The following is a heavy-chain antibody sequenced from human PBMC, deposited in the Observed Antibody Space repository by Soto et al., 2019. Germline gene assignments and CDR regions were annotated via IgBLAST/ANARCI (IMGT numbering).Heavy chain of an antibody. V-gene: IGHV3-21*01. D-gene: IGHD5-12*01. J-gene: IGHJ4*02. Sequence: GGSLRLSCAASGFTFSSYSMNWVRQAPGKGLEWVSSISSSSSYIYYADSVKGRFTISRDNAKNSLYLQMNSLRAEDTAVYYCASGELRGYDHDYWGQGTLVTVSS. CDR2: ISSSSSYI. CDR3: ASGELRGYDHDY. CDR1: GFTFSSYS.